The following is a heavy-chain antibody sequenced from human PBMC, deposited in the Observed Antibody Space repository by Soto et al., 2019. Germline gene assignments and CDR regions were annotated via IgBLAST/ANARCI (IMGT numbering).Heavy chain of an antibody. CDR3: AKSTVVTPRYFDY. CDR2: INHSGST. V-gene: IGHV4-34*01. CDR1: GGSFSGYY. Sequence: ATKSLTSAVYGGSFSGYYWSWIRPPPGKGLEWIGEINHSGSTNYNPSLKRRVTISVDTSKNQFSLKLSSVTAADTAVYYCAKSTVVTPRYFDYWGQGTLVTVSS. D-gene: IGHD4-17*01. J-gene: IGHJ4*02.